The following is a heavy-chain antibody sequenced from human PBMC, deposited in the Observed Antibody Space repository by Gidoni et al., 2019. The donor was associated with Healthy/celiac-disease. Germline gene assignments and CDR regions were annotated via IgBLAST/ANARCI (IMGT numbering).Heavy chain of an antibody. V-gene: IGHV3-49*03. J-gene: IGHJ5*02. CDR2: IRSKAYGGTT. D-gene: IGHD4-17*01. CDR1: GFTFCFYV. CDR3: TRVLFGDYGDYYSSDWFDP. Sequence: KLVEPGGGFVQPGWSLCRSFTASGFTFCFYVRSWFRQTPGKGMEGVGFIRSKAYGGTTEYAASVKGRFTISRDKSKSNAYLQMNSLKTEDTAVYYCTRVLFGDYGDYYSSDWFDPWGQGTLVTVSS.